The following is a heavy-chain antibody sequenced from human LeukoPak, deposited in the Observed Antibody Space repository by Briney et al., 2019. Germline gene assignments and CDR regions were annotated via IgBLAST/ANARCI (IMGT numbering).Heavy chain of an antibody. D-gene: IGHD3-16*01. V-gene: IGHV1-69*05. CDR2: IIPIFGTA. CDR1: GGTFSSYA. CDR3: ATVPEGVPDAFDI. J-gene: IGHJ3*02. Sequence: PVKVSCXASGGTFSSYAISWVRQAPGQGLEWMGGIIPIFGTANYAQKFQGRVTITTDESTSTAYMELSSLRSEDTAVYYCATVPEGVPDAFDIWGQGTMVTVSS.